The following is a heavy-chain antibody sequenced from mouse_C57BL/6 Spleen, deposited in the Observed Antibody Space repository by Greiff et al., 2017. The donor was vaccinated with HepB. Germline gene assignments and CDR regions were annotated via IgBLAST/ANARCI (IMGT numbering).Heavy chain of an antibody. CDR1: GYSFTNYL. D-gene: IGHD2-3*01. CDR2: INPGSGGT. J-gene: IGHJ4*01. CDR3: AREGVDGYTGAMDY. V-gene: IGHV1-54*01. Sequence: VQLQQSGAELVRPGTSVKVSCKASGYSFTNYLIEWVKQRPGEGLEWIGVINPGSGGTNYNEKLKGEATLTADKSSSIAYMQLSSLTSEDSAVYFCAREGVDGYTGAMDYWGQGASVTVSS.